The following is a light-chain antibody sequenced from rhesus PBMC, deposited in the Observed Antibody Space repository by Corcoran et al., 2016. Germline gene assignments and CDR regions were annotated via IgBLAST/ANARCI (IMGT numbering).Light chain of an antibody. CDR1: QSLLYSSNNKNY. V-gene: IGKV4-1*01. CDR2: WAS. J-gene: IGKJ4*01. CDR3: QQYYSSPLT. Sequence: DIVMTQSPDSLAVSLGERVTINCKSSQSLLYSSNNKNYLAWYQQKPGQAPKLLIYWASNRESGVPNRFRGGGSGTDFTLTISGLQAEDVAVYYCQQYYSSPLTFGGGTKVEIK.